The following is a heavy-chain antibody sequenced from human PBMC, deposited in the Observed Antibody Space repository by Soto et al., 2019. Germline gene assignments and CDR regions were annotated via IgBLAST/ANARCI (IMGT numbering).Heavy chain of an antibody. Sequence: QVQLVQSGAEVKKPGSSVKVSCKASGGTFSSYTISWVRQAPGQGLEWMGRIIPILGIADYAQKFQGRVTSTPQKSAGTAYMELSSLRSEYTAVYYCGREAGEGSRGWCHYWGQGTLVTVSS. J-gene: IGHJ4*02. CDR3: GREAGEGSRGWCHY. CDR2: IIPILGIA. CDR1: GGTFSSYT. V-gene: IGHV1-69*08. D-gene: IGHD6-13*01.